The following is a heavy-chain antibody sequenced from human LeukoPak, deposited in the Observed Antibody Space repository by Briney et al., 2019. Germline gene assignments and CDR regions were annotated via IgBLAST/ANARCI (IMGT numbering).Heavy chain of an antibody. Sequence: GRSLRLSCAASGFTFSSYGMHWVRQAPGKGLEWVAVIWYDGSNKYYADFVKGRFTISRDNSKNTLYLQMNRMRAEDTAVYYWATGVGYCSSTSCYGDDAFDIWGQGTMVTVSS. J-gene: IGHJ3*02. CDR2: IWYDGSNK. CDR1: GFTFSSYG. CDR3: ATGVGYCSSTSCYGDDAFDI. D-gene: IGHD2-2*01. V-gene: IGHV3-33*01.